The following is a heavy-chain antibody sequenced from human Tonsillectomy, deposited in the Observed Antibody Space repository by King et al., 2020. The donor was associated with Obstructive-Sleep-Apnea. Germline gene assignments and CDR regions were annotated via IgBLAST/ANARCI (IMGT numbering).Heavy chain of an antibody. CDR3: AKEKTGLAY. J-gene: IGHJ4*02. Sequence: QLVQSGGGLVQPGRSLRLSCAASGFIFDDYAMHWVRQAPGKGLEWVSGINWNSRSIDYADSVKGRFTISRDNAKNSLYLQMNSLRAEDTALYYCAKEKTGLAYWGQGTLVTVSS. V-gene: IGHV3-9*01. CDR1: GFIFDDYA. D-gene: IGHD1-14*01. CDR2: INWNSRSI.